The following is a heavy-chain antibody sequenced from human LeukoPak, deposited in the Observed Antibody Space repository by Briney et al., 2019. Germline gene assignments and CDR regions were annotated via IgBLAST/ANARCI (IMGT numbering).Heavy chain of an antibody. V-gene: IGHV3-48*03. CDR2: ISSSGSTI. D-gene: IGHD3-10*02. J-gene: IGHJ6*04. CDR1: GFTFSSYE. CDR3: AALGITMIGGV. Sequence: GGSLRLSCAAAGFTFSSYEMNWVRQAPGKGLEWVSYISSSGSTIYYADSVKGRFTISRDNAKNSLYLQMNSLRAEDTAVYYCAALGITMIGGVWGKGTTVTISS.